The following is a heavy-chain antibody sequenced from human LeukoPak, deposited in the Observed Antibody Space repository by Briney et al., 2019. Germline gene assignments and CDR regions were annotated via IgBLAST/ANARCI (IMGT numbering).Heavy chain of an antibody. J-gene: IGHJ4*02. CDR3: GRGGSSGVDY. V-gene: IGHV1-3*04. D-gene: IGHD2-15*01. CDR1: GYTFTRNA. CDR2: IYTHNGDT. Sequence: ASVKVSCKTSGYTFTRNAVHWVRQAPGQRLEWMGYIYTHNGDTKYSQKFQGRVTLTRDTSASTVYVELSSLTSEDTVVYYCGRGGSSGVDYWGQGTLVTVSS.